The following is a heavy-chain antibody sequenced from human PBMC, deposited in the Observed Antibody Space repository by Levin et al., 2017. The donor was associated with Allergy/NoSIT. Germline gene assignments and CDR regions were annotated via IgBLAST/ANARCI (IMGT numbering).Heavy chain of an antibody. CDR2: VSESGDTT. CDR1: GFNFHNYA. Sequence: LSLTCAASGFNFHNYAMNWVRQAPGKGLEWVSTVSESGDTTYYAASVTGRFTISRDNSKNTVYLQMNTLRAEDTAIYYCAKDLRGGPPRYHDFWGQGTLVSVSS. D-gene: IGHD3-9*01. CDR3: AKDLRGGPPRYHDF. J-gene: IGHJ4*02. V-gene: IGHV3-23*01.